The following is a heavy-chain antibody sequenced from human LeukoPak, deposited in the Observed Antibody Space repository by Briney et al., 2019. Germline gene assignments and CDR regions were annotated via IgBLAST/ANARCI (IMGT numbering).Heavy chain of an antibody. CDR3: ARDQFVDDPHFDY. CDR1: GFTFSSYS. CDR2: ISSSSSYI. Sequence: GGSLRLSCAASGFTFSSYSMNWVRQAPGKGLEWVSSISSSSSYIYYADSVKGRFTTSRDNAKNSLYLQMNSLRAEDTAVYYCARDQFVDDPHFDYWGQGTLVTVSS. J-gene: IGHJ4*02. D-gene: IGHD3/OR15-3a*01. V-gene: IGHV3-21*01.